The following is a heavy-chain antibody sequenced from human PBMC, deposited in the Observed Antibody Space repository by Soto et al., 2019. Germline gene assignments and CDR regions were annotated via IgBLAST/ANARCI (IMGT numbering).Heavy chain of an antibody. CDR3: ARLPEAVAGSFNWFDP. CDR1: GGSISSGGSS. CDR2: IYYSGST. V-gene: IGHV4-61*08. Sequence: PSETLSLTCAVSGGSISSGGSSWSWIRQPPGKGLEWIGYIYYSGSTNYNPSLKSRVTISVDTSKNQFSLKLSSVTAADTAVYYCARLPEAVAGSFNWFDPWGQGTLVTVSS. J-gene: IGHJ5*02. D-gene: IGHD6-19*01.